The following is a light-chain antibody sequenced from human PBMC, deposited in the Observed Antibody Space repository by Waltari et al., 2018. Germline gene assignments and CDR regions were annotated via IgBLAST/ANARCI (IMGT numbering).Light chain of an antibody. Sequence: QSVLTQPPSASGTPGQSVPISCSGSIPNIVTNYVYWYQQLPGTAPKLLIYLTHQRPSGVPDRFSASKSGTSASLAISGLRFEDEADYYCATRDEGPTVVFGGGTKLTVL. CDR3: ATRDEGPTVV. CDR1: IPNIVTNY. CDR2: LTH. V-gene: IGLV1-47*01. J-gene: IGLJ2*01.